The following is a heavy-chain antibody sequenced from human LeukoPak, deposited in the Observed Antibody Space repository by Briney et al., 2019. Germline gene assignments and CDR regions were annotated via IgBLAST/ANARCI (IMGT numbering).Heavy chain of an antibody. D-gene: IGHD3-9*01. CDR1: GGTFSSYT. CDR3: AREIDTGYFDY. Sequence: ASVKVSSKASGGTFSSYTISWVRQAPGQGLEWMGRIIPILGIANYAQKFQGRVTITADKSTSTAYMELSSLRSEDTAVYYCAREIDTGYFDYWGQGNLVTVSS. V-gene: IGHV1-69*04. CDR2: IIPILGIA. J-gene: IGHJ4*02.